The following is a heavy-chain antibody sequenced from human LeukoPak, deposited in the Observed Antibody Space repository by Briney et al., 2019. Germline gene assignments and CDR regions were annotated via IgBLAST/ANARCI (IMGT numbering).Heavy chain of an antibody. Sequence: SETLTLTCTVSGGSISSSSYYWGWIRQPPGQELVWIGSIYYSGSTYYNPSLRSRVTISVDTTKNQFSLKLSSVTAADTAVYYCARDPLPGVGYGSGFDYWGQGTLVTVSS. V-gene: IGHV4-39*07. CDR1: GGSISSSSYY. CDR2: IYYSGST. CDR3: ARDPLPGVGYGSGFDY. J-gene: IGHJ4*02. D-gene: IGHD1-26*01.